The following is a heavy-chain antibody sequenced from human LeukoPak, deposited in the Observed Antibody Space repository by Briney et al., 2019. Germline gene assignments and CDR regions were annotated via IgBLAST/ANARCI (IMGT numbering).Heavy chain of an antibody. CDR2: TYYRSKWYN. CDR3: ARDRVIAAAWYYHGMDV. V-gene: IGHV6-1*01. Sequence: SQTLSLTCAVSGDSFSSNSAAWDWLRQSPSRGLEGLGRTYYRSKWYNEYAVAVKSRITINPDPSKNQFSLQLNSVTPEHTAVYYCARDRVIAAAWYYHGMDVWGQGTTVTVSS. D-gene: IGHD6-13*01. J-gene: IGHJ6*02. CDR1: GDSFSSNSAA.